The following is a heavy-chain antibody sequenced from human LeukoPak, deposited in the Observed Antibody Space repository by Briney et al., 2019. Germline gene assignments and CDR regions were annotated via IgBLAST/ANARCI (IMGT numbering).Heavy chain of an antibody. CDR3: ARVRSPSTGTTEYLDY. CDR1: GYTFTGYY. V-gene: IGHV1-2*06. Sequence: GASVKVSCKASGYTFTGYYMHWVRQAPGQGLKWMGRINPNSGGTNYAQKFQGRVTMTRDTSISTAYMELSRLRSDDTAVYYCARVRSPSTGTTEYLDYWGQGTLVTVSS. J-gene: IGHJ4*02. CDR2: INPNSGGT. D-gene: IGHD1-1*01.